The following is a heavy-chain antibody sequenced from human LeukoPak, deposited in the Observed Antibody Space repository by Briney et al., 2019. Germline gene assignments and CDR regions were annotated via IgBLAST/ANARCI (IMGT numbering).Heavy chain of an antibody. CDR1: GFTFTTYT. D-gene: IGHD2-21*01. CDR3: ARERAYYYFDY. Sequence: GGSQRLSCEASGFTFTTYTIHGVRQPRGTGWEYVSAVVGNGGTTYYANSVKGRFTISRDNSKNTVYLQMGSLRAEDTAMYYCARERAYYYFDYWGQGALVTVSS. CDR2: VVGNGGTT. J-gene: IGHJ4*02. V-gene: IGHV3-64*01.